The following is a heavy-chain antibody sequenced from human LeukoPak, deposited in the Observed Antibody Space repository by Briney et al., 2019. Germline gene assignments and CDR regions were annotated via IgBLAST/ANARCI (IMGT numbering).Heavy chain of an antibody. CDR1: GGSISSGGYS. V-gene: IGHV4-30-2*01. CDR3: ARATTLYFDL. D-gene: IGHD1-14*01. Sequence: SQTLSLTCAVSGGSISSGGYSWSWIRQPPGKGLEWIGYIYHSGSTNYNPSLKSRVTISVDTSKNQFSLKLSSVTAADTAVYYCARATTLYFDLWGRGTLVTVSS. CDR2: IYHSGST. J-gene: IGHJ2*01.